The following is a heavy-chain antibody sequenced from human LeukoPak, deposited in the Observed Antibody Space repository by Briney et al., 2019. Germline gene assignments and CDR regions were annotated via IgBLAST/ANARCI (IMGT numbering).Heavy chain of an antibody. Sequence: PSETLSLTCTVSGGSISSSSYYWGWIRQPPGKGLEWIGSIYYSGSTYYNPSLKSRVTISVDTSKNQFSLKLSSVTAADTAVYYCARHRRRTGYSSSWYEWDYGMDVWGQGTTVTVSS. CDR2: IYYSGST. CDR1: GGSISSSSYY. CDR3: ARHRRRTGYSSSWYEWDYGMDV. V-gene: IGHV4-39*01. D-gene: IGHD6-13*01. J-gene: IGHJ6*02.